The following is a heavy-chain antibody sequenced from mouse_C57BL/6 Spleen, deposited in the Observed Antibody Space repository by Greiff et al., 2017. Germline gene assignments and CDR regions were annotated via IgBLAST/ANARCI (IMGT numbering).Heavy chain of an antibody. CDR1: GYTFTSYW. V-gene: IGHV1-64*01. CDR2: IHPNSGST. CDR3: ARIDYYGSSGTY. Sequence: VQLQQPGAELVKPGASVKLSCKASGYTFTSYWMHWVKQRPGQGLEWIGMIHPNSGSTNYNEKFKSKATLTVDKSSSPAYMQLSSLTSEDSAVYYCARIDYYGSSGTYWGQGTLVTVSA. D-gene: IGHD1-1*01. J-gene: IGHJ3*01.